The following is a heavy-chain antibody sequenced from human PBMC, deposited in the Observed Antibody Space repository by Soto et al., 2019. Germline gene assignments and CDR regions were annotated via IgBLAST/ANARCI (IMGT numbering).Heavy chain of an antibody. V-gene: IGHV1-2*02. CDR3: ARGYGSSPNMELRFGMDV. CDR2: IDPNSGAT. CDR1: GYILIGYS. Sequence: QVYLVQSGAEVRRPGASVKVSCTAFGYILIGYSLHWVRQAPGQGLEWLGWIDPNSGATNSAEKFHGRVSMTRDTSISAAYLELSSLRSDDTAIYYCARGYGSSPNMELRFGMDVWGQGTTISVSS. J-gene: IGHJ6*02. D-gene: IGHD5-18*01.